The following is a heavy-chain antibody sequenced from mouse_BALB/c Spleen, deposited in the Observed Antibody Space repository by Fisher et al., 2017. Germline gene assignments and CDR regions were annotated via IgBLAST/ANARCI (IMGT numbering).Heavy chain of an antibody. D-gene: IGHD3-3*01. V-gene: IGHV14-1*01. J-gene: IGHJ1*01. CDR3: RDQQGYFDV. Sequence: KFKGKATMTADTSSNTAYLQLSSLTSEDTAVYYCRDQQGYFDVWGAGTTVTVSS.